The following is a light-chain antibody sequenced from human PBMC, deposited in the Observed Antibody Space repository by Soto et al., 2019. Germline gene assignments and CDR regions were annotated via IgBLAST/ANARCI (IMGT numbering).Light chain of an antibody. Sequence: QSALTQPASVSGSPGQSITISYTGTSSDVGGYNYVSWYQQHPGKAPKLMIYHVSNRPSGVSKRFSGSKSGNTASLTISGLQAEDEADYYCSSYTSSSTQVFGTGTKVTVL. CDR1: SSDVGGYNY. V-gene: IGLV2-14*01. CDR3: SSYTSSSTQV. J-gene: IGLJ1*01. CDR2: HVS.